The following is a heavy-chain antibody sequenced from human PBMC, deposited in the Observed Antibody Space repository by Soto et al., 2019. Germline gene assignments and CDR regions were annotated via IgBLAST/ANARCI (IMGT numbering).Heavy chain of an antibody. D-gene: IGHD1-26*01. CDR3: ARGGRRSGSYADAFDI. Sequence: GGSLRLSCAASGFTFSSYWMSWVRQAPGKGLEWVANIKEDGSEKYYVDSVKGRFTISRDNAKNSLYLQMNSLKSDDTAMYYCARGGRRSGSYADAFDIWGQGTMVTVSS. V-gene: IGHV3-7*03. CDR2: IKEDGSEK. CDR1: GFTFSSYW. J-gene: IGHJ3*02.